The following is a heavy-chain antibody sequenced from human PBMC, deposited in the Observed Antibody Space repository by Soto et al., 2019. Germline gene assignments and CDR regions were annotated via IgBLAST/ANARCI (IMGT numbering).Heavy chain of an antibody. CDR1: GGTLSNNA. V-gene: IGHV1-69*06. J-gene: IGHJ6*01. CDR2: IIPLSATT. CDR3: ERRFDDRGIVVVPAANRWYYGMDV. D-gene: IGHD2-2*01. Sequence: QVQLVQSGTEVKKPGSSVKVSCKASGGTLSNNAISWVRQAPGQGLEWMGGIIPLSATTNYAQKFQGRVTITADRSASTAYMELTSLTSEEAAVYYCERRFDDRGIVVVPAANRWYYGMDVLGQGTTVTGYS.